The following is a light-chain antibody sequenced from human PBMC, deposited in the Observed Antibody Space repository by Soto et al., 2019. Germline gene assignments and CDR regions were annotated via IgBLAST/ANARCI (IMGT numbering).Light chain of an antibody. CDR3: SSYTSSSTLVV. V-gene: IGLV2-14*01. J-gene: IGLJ2*01. CDR2: EVS. Sequence: QSVLTQPASVSGSPGQSITISCTGTSSDVGGYNYVSWYQQHPGKAPKLMIYEVSNRPSGVSNRFSGSKSGNTASLTISGLRAEYEADYYCSSYTSSSTLVVFGGGTKLTVL. CDR1: SSDVGGYNY.